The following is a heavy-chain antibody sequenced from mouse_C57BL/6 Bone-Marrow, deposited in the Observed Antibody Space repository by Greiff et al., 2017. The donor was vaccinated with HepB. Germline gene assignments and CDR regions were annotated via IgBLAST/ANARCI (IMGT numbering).Heavy chain of an antibody. D-gene: IGHD2-5*01. J-gene: IGHJ3*01. CDR2: IDPSDSYT. CDR1: GYTFTSYW. V-gene: IGHV1-50*01. CDR3: ARDYSNYRTWFAY. Sequence: VQLQQPGAELVKPGASVKLSCKASGYTFTSYWMQWVKQRPGQGLEGIGEIDPSDSYTNYNQKFKGKATLTVDTSSSTAYMQLSSLTSEDSAVYYCARDYSNYRTWFAYWGQGTLVTVSA.